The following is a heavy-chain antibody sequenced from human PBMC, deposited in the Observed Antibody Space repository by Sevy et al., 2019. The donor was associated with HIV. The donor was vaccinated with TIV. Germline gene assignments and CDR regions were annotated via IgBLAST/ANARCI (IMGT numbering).Heavy chain of an antibody. D-gene: IGHD3-22*01. J-gene: IGHJ4*02. CDR1: GFTVSNYA. Sequence: WGSLRLSCAATGFTVSNYAMHWVRQAPGKGMEWVAISWSDGAYQYYGDSLKGRFTISRDNSTNTLYLQMNKVRVEDTAVYYCARGGYYYDNASYYAIDSRGQGTLVTVSS. V-gene: IGHV3-33*01. CDR3: ARGGYYYDNASYYAIDS. CDR2: SWSDGAYQ.